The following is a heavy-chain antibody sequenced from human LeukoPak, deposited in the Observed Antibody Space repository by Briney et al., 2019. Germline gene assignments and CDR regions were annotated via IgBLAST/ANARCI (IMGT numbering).Heavy chain of an antibody. CDR1: GGSFSGYY. Sequence: SETLSLTCAVYGGSFSGYYWSWIRQPPGKGLEWIGEINHSGSTNYNPSLKSRVTISVDTSKNQFPLKLSSVTAADTAVYYCARALGIVVVPAAILYWYFDLWGRGTLVTVSS. V-gene: IGHV4-34*01. CDR2: INHSGST. CDR3: ARALGIVVVPAAILYWYFDL. D-gene: IGHD2-2*03. J-gene: IGHJ2*01.